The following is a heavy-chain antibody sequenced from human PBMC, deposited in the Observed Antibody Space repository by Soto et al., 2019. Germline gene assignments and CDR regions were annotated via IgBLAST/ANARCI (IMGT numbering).Heavy chain of an antibody. J-gene: IGHJ4*02. CDR3: AGGSDGGGYYQKDY. CDR1: GGTFSSYA. Sequence: QVQLVQSGAEVKKPGSWVKVSCKASGGTFSSYASSWVRQAPGQGIEWMGGIIPIFGTANYAQKFQGRVTITADESTSTAYMELSSLRSEDTAVYYCAGGSDGGGYYQKDYWGQGTLVTVSS. CDR2: IIPIFGTA. D-gene: IGHD3-22*01. V-gene: IGHV1-69*01.